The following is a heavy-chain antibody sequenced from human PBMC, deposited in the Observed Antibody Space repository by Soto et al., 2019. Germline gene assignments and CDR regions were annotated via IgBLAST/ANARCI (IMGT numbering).Heavy chain of an antibody. V-gene: IGHV3-48*02. J-gene: IGHJ6*02. CDR1: GFTFSSYS. CDR3: ARGGSSSDNGMDV. D-gene: IGHD6-6*01. Sequence: EVQLVESGGGLVQPGGSLRLSCAASGFTFSSYSMNWVRQAPGKGLEWVSYISSGSITIYYTDSVKGRFTISRDNAKNSLYLQMNSLRDEDTAVYYCARGGSSSDNGMDVWGQGTTVTVSS. CDR2: ISSGSITI.